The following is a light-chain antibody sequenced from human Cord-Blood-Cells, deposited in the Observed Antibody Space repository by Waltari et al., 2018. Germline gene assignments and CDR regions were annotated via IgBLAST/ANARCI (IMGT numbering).Light chain of an antibody. CDR2: GNT. V-gene: IGLV1-40*01. Sequence: QSVLTQPPSVSGAPGQRVTISCTGSSSNIGAGYDVHWYQQLPGPAPKLLIYGNTNRPSGVPERFSGSKSGTSASLAITGLQAEDEADYYCQSYDSSLSGSVFGGGTKLTVL. CDR3: QSYDSSLSGSV. J-gene: IGLJ3*02. CDR1: SSNIGAGYD.